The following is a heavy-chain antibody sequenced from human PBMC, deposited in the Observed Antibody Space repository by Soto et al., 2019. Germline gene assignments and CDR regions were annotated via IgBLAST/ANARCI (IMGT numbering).Heavy chain of an antibody. CDR1: GYSFTSYW. V-gene: IGHV5-51*01. CDR2: IYPGDSDT. CDR3: ARQGGLDSGYDSPYYYYGMDV. J-gene: IGHJ6*02. D-gene: IGHD5-12*01. Sequence: PGESLKISCKGSGYSFTSYWIGWVRQMPGKGLKWMGIIYPGDSDTRYSPSFQGQVTISADKSISTAYPQWSSLKASDTAMYYCARQGGLDSGYDSPYYYYGMDVWGQGTTVTVSS.